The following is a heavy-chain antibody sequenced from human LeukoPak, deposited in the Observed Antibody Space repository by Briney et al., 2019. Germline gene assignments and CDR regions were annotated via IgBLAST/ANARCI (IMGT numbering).Heavy chain of an antibody. CDR1: GGSISSYY. CDR3: ARLRGYSYGPIDY. Sequence: PSETLSLTCTVSGGSISSYYWSWIRQPPGKGLEWIGEINHSGSTNYNPSLKSRVTISVDTSKNQFSLKLSSVTAADTAVYYCARLRGYSYGPIDYWGQGTLVTVSS. V-gene: IGHV4-34*01. J-gene: IGHJ4*02. D-gene: IGHD5-18*01. CDR2: INHSGST.